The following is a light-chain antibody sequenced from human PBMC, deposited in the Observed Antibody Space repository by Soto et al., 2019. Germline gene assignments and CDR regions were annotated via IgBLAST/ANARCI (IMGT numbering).Light chain of an antibody. CDR3: SSYTSSNTLV. V-gene: IGLV2-14*01. CDR2: DVR. J-gene: IGLJ2*01. CDR1: SSDVGGYNY. Sequence: QSVLTQPASVSGSPGRSITISCTGTSSDVGGYNYVSWYLQHPGKAPKLMIYDVRNRPSGVANRFSGSKSGNTASLTISGLQAEDEADYYCSSYTSSNTLVFGGGTKVTVL.